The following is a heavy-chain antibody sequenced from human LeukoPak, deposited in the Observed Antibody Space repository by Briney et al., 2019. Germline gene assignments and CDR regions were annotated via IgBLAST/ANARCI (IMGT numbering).Heavy chain of an antibody. CDR3: AKWPEGATPKFHY. Sequence: GGSLRLSCSASGFTFSPYAKSWVRQAPGKGLEWVSTISGSGGVTYYPDSVRGRFTISRDNSKNTLHLQMDHLRAEDTAIYYCAKWPEGATPKFHYWGEGTLVTVSS. D-gene: IGHD1-26*01. J-gene: IGHJ4*02. CDR1: GFTFSPYA. V-gene: IGHV3-23*01. CDR2: ISGSGGVT.